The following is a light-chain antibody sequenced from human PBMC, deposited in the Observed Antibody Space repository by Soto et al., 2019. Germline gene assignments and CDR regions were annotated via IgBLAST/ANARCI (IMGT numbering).Light chain of an antibody. Sequence: EIVLTQSPGTLSFSPGERATLSCRASQNIDNKLVWYQQKPGQVPRLLIYDASTRATGIPARFSGSGSGTEFTLTISSLQSEDFAFYYCQQFHYWWTFGQGTKVDI. CDR1: QNIDNK. V-gene: IGKV3-15*01. J-gene: IGKJ1*01. CDR2: DAS. CDR3: QQFHYWWT.